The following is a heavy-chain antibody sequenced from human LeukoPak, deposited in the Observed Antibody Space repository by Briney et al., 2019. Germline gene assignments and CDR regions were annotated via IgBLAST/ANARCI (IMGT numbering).Heavy chain of an antibody. CDR2: ISSNSRYI. CDR1: GFTFSTYS. CDR3: ARVAEAAAFDS. D-gene: IGHD6-13*01. Sequence: GGSLRLSCAASGFTFSTYSMSWVRQAPGKGLEWVSSISSNSRYIYYADSMRGRFTISRDNAKNSLYLQMNSLKPEDTAVYYCARVAEAAAFDSWGQGTLVTVSS. V-gene: IGHV3-21*06. J-gene: IGHJ4*02.